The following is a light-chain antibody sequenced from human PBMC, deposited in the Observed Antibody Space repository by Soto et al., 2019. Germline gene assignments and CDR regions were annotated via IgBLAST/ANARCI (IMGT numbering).Light chain of an antibody. CDR2: SAS. V-gene: IGKV1-16*02. CDR3: QQYFSYPYT. J-gene: IGKJ2*01. CDR1: QVISIS. Sequence: DIQMTQSPSSLSASVGDNVTITCRASQVISISLAWFQQRPGKAPNSLIYSASSLQTGVPSKFSGSGSGTDFTLTIDSLQPEDFATYYCQQYFSYPYTFGQGTRLEIK.